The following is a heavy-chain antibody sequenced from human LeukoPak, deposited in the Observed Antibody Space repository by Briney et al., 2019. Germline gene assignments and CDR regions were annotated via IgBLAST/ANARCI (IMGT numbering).Heavy chain of an antibody. J-gene: IGHJ4*02. CDR3: AREGGYSSSLAY. CDR1: GFTFSSYW. Sequence: GGSLRLSCAASGFTFSSYWMHWVRQAPGKGLVWVSRIKTVGSSTSYADFVKGRFTISRDNAKNTLYLQMNSLRAEDTAVYYCAREGGYSSSLAYWGQGTLVTVSS. D-gene: IGHD6-13*01. CDR2: IKTVGSST. V-gene: IGHV3-74*01.